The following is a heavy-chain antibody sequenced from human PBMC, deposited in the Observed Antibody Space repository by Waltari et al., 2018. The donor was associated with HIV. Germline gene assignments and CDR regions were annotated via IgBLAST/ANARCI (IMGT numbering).Heavy chain of an antibody. CDR1: GFTVSSNY. CDR3: ARDQVSAPDYYYGMDV. V-gene: IGHV3-66*01. D-gene: IGHD1-20*01. Sequence: EVQLVESGGGLVQTGGSLRLSCAASGFTVSSNYMSWVRQAPGKELDGVLVIYSGGSTYYADSVKGRFTISRDKSKNTMYLQMNSLRAEDTAVYYCARDQVSAPDYYYGMDVWGQGTTVTVSS. J-gene: IGHJ6*02. CDR2: IYSGGST.